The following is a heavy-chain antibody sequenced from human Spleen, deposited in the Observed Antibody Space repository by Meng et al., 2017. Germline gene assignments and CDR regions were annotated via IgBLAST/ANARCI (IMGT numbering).Heavy chain of an antibody. J-gene: IGHJ4*02. CDR1: GYTFPDYW. CDR3: ARDEDISAAGKLFGDY. D-gene: IGHD6-13*01. Sequence: QVQLVKSGAEGKKPGASVKGSCKASGYTFPDYWLHWVRRAPGQGLEWMGRINPKSGDTHYAQRFQGRVTMTGDTSISTAYMELSGLRSDDTAMYYCARDEDISAAGKLFGDYWGQGTLVTVSS. V-gene: IGHV1-2*06. CDR2: INPKSGDT.